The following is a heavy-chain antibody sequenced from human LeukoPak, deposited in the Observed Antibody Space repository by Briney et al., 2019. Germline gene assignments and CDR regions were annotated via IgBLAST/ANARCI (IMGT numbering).Heavy chain of an antibody. Sequence: GGSLRLSCAASGFTFSSYWMSWVRQAPGKGLEWVANIKQDGSEKYYVDSVKGRFTISRDNAKNSLYLQMNSLRAEDTAVYYCARESKTNRVVIVGEYYFDYWGQGTLVTVSS. CDR2: IKQDGSEK. CDR3: ARESKTNRVVIVGEYYFDY. V-gene: IGHV3-7*01. J-gene: IGHJ4*02. CDR1: GFTFSSYW. D-gene: IGHD2-8*01.